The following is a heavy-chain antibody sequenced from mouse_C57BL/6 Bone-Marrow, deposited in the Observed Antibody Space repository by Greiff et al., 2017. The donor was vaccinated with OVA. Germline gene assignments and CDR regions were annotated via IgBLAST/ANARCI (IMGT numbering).Heavy chain of an antibody. D-gene: IGHD3-2*02. V-gene: IGHV1-80*01. CDR3: IGWIDPENGDTEYASKFQGKATITADTSSNTAYLQLSSLTSEDTAVYYCTTVFFDY. CDR2: IFPGDGDT. Sequence: VQLQQSGAELVKPGASVKISCKASGYAFSNYWMNWVKQRPGKGLEWIGQIFPGDGDTNYNGKFKGKATLTADKSSSTAYMQVSSLTSEDSAVYWWIGWIDPENGDTEYASKFQGKATITADTSSNTAYLQLSSLTSEDTAVYYCTTVFFDYWGQGTTLTVSS. J-gene: IGHJ2*01. CDR1: GYAFSNYW.